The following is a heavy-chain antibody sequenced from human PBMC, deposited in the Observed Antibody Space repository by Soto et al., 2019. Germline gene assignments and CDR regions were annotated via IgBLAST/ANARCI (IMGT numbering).Heavy chain of an antibody. J-gene: IGHJ5*02. CDR2: ISGSGGST. CDR3: AKDRYCGGVCYSWFDP. Sequence: EVQLLESGGGLVQPGGSLRLSCAASGFTFSSYAMSWVRQAPGKGLEWVSAISGSGGSTYYADSVKGRFTISRDNSKNTLYLQMNSLRGEDPAVYYCAKDRYCGGVCYSWFDPWGQGTLVTVSS. V-gene: IGHV3-23*01. CDR1: GFTFSSYA. D-gene: IGHD2-21*01.